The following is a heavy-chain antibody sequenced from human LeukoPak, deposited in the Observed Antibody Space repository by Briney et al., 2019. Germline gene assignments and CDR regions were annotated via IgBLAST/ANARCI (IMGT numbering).Heavy chain of an antibody. J-gene: IGHJ6*03. V-gene: IGHV3-7*01. CDR3: ARCMLYDYYYYYMDV. D-gene: IGHD2-8*01. CDR1: GFTFSTYW. CDR2: IKQDGSEK. Sequence: GGSLRPSCAASGFTFSTYWMSWVRQAPGKGLEWVANIKQDGSEKFYVDSVKGRFSISRDNAKNSLYLQMNSLRAEDTAVYYCARCMLYDYYYYYMDVWGKGTTVTVSS.